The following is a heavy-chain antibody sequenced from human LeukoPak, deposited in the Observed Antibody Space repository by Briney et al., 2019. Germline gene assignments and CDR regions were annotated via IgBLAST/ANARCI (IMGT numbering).Heavy chain of an antibody. D-gene: IGHD2-15*01. Sequence: SVKVSCKASEGSFSNYAFSWVRQAPGQGLEWMGRITPIVDIATYIQKFQGRVTITANKFTSTAYMELSSLTTEDTAVYYCASGLGFCSGSDCTNLVKDYYYGMNVWGQGTTVTVSS. CDR3: ASGLGFCSGSDCTNLVKDYYYGMNV. J-gene: IGHJ6*02. V-gene: IGHV1-69*04. CDR2: ITPIVDIA. CDR1: EGSFSNYA.